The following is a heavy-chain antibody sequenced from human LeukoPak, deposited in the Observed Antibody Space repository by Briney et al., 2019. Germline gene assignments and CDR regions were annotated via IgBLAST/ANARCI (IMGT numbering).Heavy chain of an antibody. Sequence: GGSLRLSCAASGFTFSSYAMHWVRQAPGKGLEWVAVISYDGSNKYYADSVKGRFTISRDNSKNTLYLQMNSLRAEDTAVYYCARDIVVVPAAISTYLYHYYYGMDVRGQGTTVTVSS. CDR3: ARDIVVVPAAISTYLYHYYYGMDV. J-gene: IGHJ6*02. CDR1: GFTFSSYA. D-gene: IGHD2-2*01. V-gene: IGHV3-30-3*01. CDR2: ISYDGSNK.